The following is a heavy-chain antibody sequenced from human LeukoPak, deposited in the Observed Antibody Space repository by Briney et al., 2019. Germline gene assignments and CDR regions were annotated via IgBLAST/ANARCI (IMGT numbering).Heavy chain of an antibody. D-gene: IGHD5-18*01. CDR2: INPSGGST. J-gene: IGHJ3*02. Sequence: ASVKVSCKASGYTFTSYYMHWVRQAPGQGLEWMGIINPSGGSTSYAQKFQGRVTITADKSTSTAYMELSSLRSEDTAVYYCARDRTAMGSPAFQRQDAFDIWGQGTMVTVSS. V-gene: IGHV1-46*01. CDR3: ARDRTAMGSPAFQRQDAFDI. CDR1: GYTFTSYY.